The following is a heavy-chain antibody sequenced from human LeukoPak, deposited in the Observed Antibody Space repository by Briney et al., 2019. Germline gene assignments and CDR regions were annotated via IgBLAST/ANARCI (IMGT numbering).Heavy chain of an antibody. Sequence: GGSLRLSCAASGFTFSSYAMSWVRQAPGKGLEWVSAISGSGGSTYYADPVKGRFTISRDNSKNTLYLQMNSLRAEDTAVYYCAKDRRGYSSSWYKGYYFDYWGQGTLVTVSS. D-gene: IGHD6-13*01. J-gene: IGHJ4*02. V-gene: IGHV3-23*01. CDR3: AKDRRGYSSSWYKGYYFDY. CDR1: GFTFSSYA. CDR2: ISGSGGST.